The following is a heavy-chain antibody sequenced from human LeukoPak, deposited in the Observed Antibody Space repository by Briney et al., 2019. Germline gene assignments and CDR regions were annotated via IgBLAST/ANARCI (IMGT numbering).Heavy chain of an antibody. CDR2: ISGSGGST. CDR1: GFTFSSYA. D-gene: IGHD2-15*01. Sequence: GGSLRLSCAASGFTFSSYAMSWVRQAPGRGLEWVSAISGSGGSTYYADSVKGRFTISRDNSKNTLYLQMNSLRAEDTAVYYCAKDGYYCSGGSCLPRYFDLWGRGTLVTVSS. J-gene: IGHJ2*01. CDR3: AKDGYYCSGGSCLPRYFDL. V-gene: IGHV3-23*01.